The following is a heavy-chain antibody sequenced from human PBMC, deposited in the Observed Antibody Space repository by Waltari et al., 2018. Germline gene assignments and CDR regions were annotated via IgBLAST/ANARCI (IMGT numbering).Heavy chain of an antibody. CDR2: INPNSGGT. J-gene: IGHJ4*02. D-gene: IGHD3-22*01. CDR1: GYTFTGYY. CDR3: AREFLPYYYDSSGYYLDY. Sequence: QVQLVQSGAEVKKPGASVKVSCKASGYTFTGYYMHWVRQAPGQGLEWMGRINPNSGGTNYAQKFQGRVTMTRDTSISTAYMELSRLRSDDTAVYYCAREFLPYYYDSSGYYLDYWGQGTLVTVSS. V-gene: IGHV1-2*06.